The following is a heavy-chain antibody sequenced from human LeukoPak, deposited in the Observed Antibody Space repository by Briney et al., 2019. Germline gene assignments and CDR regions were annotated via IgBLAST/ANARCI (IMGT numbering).Heavy chain of an antibody. D-gene: IGHD3-3*01. CDR2: IYYSGST. Sequence: SETLSLTCTVSGGSISSSSYYWGWIRQPPGKGLGWIGSIYYSGSTYYNPSLKSRVTISVDTSKNQFSLKLSSVTAADTAVYYCARLRSSIFGVVMAIDYWGQGTLVTVSS. CDR1: GGSISSSSYY. V-gene: IGHV4-39*01. J-gene: IGHJ4*02. CDR3: ARLRSSIFGVVMAIDY.